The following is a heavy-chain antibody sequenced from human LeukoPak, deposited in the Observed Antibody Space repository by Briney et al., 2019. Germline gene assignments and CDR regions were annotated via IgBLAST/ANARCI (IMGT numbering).Heavy chain of an antibody. CDR2: ISGSGDTT. CDR1: GFTFSNYA. D-gene: IGHD6-19*01. J-gene: IGHJ4*02. Sequence: GGSLRLSCAASGFTFSNYAMRWVRQAPGKGLEWVSGISGSGDTTYYADSVKGRFTISRDNSKNTLHLQMNSLRAEDTAVYFCARRSGVAVAGTFDYWGQGTLVTVSS. V-gene: IGHV3-23*01. CDR3: ARRSGVAVAGTFDY.